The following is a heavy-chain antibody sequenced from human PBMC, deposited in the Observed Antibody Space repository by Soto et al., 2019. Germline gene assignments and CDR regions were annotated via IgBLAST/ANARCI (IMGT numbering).Heavy chain of an antibody. Sequence: QVQLQESGPGLVKPSQTLSLTCTVSGGSISSGGYYWTWIRQHPGKVLEWIWYIYYSVSTCYNPSLKSRVTIAVDTSKNQFSLKLSSVTAADTAVYYCAASCVGCGGFNYYGMDVWGQGTTVTVSS. J-gene: IGHJ6*02. CDR3: AASCVGCGGFNYYGMDV. V-gene: IGHV4-31*03. D-gene: IGHD2-21*01. CDR2: IYYSVST. CDR1: GGSISSGGYY.